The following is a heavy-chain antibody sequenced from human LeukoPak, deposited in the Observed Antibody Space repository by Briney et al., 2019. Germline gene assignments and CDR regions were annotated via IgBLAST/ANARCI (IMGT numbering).Heavy chain of an antibody. D-gene: IGHD6-19*01. Sequence: SQTLSLTCALSGDSVSSNSAAWNWIRQSPSRGLEWLGRTYYRSKWYNDYAVSVKSRITINPDTSKNQFSLQLNSVTPEDTTVYYCARGAWLADAFDIWGQGTMVTVSS. CDR2: TYYRSKWYN. J-gene: IGHJ3*02. CDR3: ARGAWLADAFDI. CDR1: GDSVSSNSAA. V-gene: IGHV6-1*01.